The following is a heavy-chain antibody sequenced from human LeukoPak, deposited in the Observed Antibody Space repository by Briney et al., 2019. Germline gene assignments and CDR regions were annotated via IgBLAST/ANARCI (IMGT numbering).Heavy chain of an antibody. D-gene: IGHD2-15*01. Sequence: GGSLRLSCAASGFTFSTYSMNWVRQAPGKGLEWVSSISTSSSYIDYADSVKGRFTISRDNAKNSLFLQMNSLRAEDTAVYYCARDSQYCSGGSCYPNYWGQGTLVTVSS. CDR2: ISTSSSYI. CDR3: ARDSQYCSGGSCYPNY. J-gene: IGHJ4*02. V-gene: IGHV3-21*01. CDR1: GFTFSTYS.